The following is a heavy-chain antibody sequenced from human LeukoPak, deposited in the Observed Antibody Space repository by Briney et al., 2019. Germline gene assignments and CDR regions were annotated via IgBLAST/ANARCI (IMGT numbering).Heavy chain of an antibody. D-gene: IGHD6-13*01. Sequence: SQTLSLTCTVSGGSISFGTYYWSWIRQPAGKGLEWIGRISTSGSTIYNPSLKRRVTMSVDTSKGQFSLRLSSVTAADTAVYFCAREDGSSWYYFDSWGQGTLVTVSS. CDR3: AREDGSSWYYFDS. J-gene: IGHJ4*02. V-gene: IGHV4-61*02. CDR1: GGSISFGTYY. CDR2: ISTSGST.